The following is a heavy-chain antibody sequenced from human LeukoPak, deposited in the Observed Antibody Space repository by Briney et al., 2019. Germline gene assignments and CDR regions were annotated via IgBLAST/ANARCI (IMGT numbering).Heavy chain of an antibody. V-gene: IGHV4-39*02. Sequence: SETLSLTCTVSGGSISSSSYYWGWIRQPPGKGLEWIGSIYYSGSTYYNPSLKSRVTISVDMSKNQFSLKLTSVAAADTAVYYCAREQLALDYWGQGTLVTVSS. CDR3: AREQLALDY. CDR1: GGSISSSSYY. CDR2: IYYSGST. D-gene: IGHD1-1*01. J-gene: IGHJ4*02.